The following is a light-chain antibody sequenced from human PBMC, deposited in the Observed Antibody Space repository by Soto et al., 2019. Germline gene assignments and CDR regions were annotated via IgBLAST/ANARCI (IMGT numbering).Light chain of an antibody. CDR2: DVN. CDR1: SSDVAAYNY. CDR3: SSYTTSNTPLYV. J-gene: IGLJ1*01. Sequence: QSALTQPASVSGSPGQSITISCTGTSSDVAAYNYVSWFQHHAGKAPKLMLYDVNNRPSGASNRFSGSKSGNTASLTISGLQVEDEADYYCSSYTTSNTPLYVFGTGTKVTVL. V-gene: IGLV2-14*03.